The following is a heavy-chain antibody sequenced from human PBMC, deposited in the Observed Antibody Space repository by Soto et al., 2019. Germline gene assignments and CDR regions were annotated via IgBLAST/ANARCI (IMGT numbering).Heavy chain of an antibody. CDR3: VRDTGSGLAVAVFIH. CDR1: GFTFDDYV. CDR2: IGWNGKTL. Sequence: EVKLVESGGGLERPGRSLRLSCSASGFTFDDYVMHWVRLVPGRGLEWVAGIGWNGKTLAYACSVKGRFTISRDNAKNSLHLQMTRLRDEDTALYYCVRDTGSGLAVAVFIHWGQGTPVTVSS. J-gene: IGHJ4*02. D-gene: IGHD6-19*01. V-gene: IGHV3-9*01.